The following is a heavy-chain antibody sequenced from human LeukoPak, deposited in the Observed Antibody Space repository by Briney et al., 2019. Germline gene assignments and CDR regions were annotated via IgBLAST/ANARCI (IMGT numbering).Heavy chain of an antibody. D-gene: IGHD4-11*01. V-gene: IGHV4-61*02. CDR1: GGSISSGSYY. CDR2: IYTSGST. CDR3: AREPNTVLDY. J-gene: IGHJ4*02. Sequence: SETLSLTCTVSGGSISSGSYYWRWIRQPAGKGLEWIGRIYTSGSTNYNPSLKSRVTISVDTSKNPFSLTLSSVTAADTAVYYCAREPNTVLDYWGQGTLVTVSS.